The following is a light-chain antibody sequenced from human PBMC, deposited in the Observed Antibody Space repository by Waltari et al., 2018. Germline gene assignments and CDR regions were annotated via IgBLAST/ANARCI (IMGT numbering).Light chain of an antibody. CDR2: YKPDSTI. Sequence: QAVLTQPASLSASPGASASLTCTLRSAINVRTYKIYGYQQGPGRPPQFLLKYKPDSTIPLGSGVPSRFSGSKDTSANAFILLISGLQSEDEADYYCMILYNNAVVFGGGTNLTVL. V-gene: IGLV5-45*01. J-gene: IGLJ3*02. CDR3: MILYNNAVV. CDR1: SAINVRTYK.